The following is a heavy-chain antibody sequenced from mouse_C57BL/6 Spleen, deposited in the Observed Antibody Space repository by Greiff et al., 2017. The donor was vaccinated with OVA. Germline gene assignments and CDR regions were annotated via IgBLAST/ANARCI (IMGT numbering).Heavy chain of an antibody. D-gene: IGHD2-3*01. Sequence: EVQGVESGGGLVQPKGSLKLSCAASGFSFNTYAMNWVRQAPGKGLEWVARIRSKSNNYATYYADSVKDRFTISRDDSESMLYLQMNNLKTEDTAMYYCVRLPIYDGYYGYAMDDWGQGTSVTVSS. CDR2: IRSKSNNYAT. CDR1: GFSFNTYA. CDR3: VRLPIYDGYYGYAMDD. J-gene: IGHJ4*01. V-gene: IGHV10-1*01.